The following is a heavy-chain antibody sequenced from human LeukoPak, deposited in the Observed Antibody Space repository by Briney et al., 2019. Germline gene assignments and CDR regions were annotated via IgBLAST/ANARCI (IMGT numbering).Heavy chain of an antibody. V-gene: IGHV4-61*02. CDR3: ARDRVYSYGFYYGMDV. Sequence: SQTLSLTCTVSGGSISSGSYYWSWIRQPAGKGLEWIGRIYTSGSTNYNPSLKSRVTLSVDTSKNQFSLKVSSVTAADRAVYYCARDRVYSYGFYYGMDVWGQGTTVTVFS. CDR1: GGSISSGSYY. D-gene: IGHD5-18*01. J-gene: IGHJ6*01. CDR2: IYTSGST.